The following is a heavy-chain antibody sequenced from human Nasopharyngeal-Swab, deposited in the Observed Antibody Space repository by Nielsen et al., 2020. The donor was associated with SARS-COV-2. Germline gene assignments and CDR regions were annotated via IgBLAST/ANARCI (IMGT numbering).Heavy chain of an antibody. CDR3: AKVVSTVAHDYYYGMDV. V-gene: IGHV3-23*01. CDR1: GFSFRNYA. Sequence: GGSLRLSCAASGFSFRNYAMIWVRQAPGKGLEWVSSISDSGDTTYYTGSMKGRFTISRDNSKNMVYLQMDSLRAGDTAVYYCAKVVSTVAHDYYYGMDVWGQGTTVTVSS. D-gene: IGHD4-23*01. J-gene: IGHJ6*02. CDR2: ISDSGDTT.